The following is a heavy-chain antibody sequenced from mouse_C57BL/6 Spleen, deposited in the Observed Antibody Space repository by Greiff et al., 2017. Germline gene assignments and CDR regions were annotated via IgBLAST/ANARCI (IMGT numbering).Heavy chain of an antibody. D-gene: IGHD1-1*01. CDR2: IDPSDNYT. Sequence: QVQLKQPGAELVMPGASVKLSCKASGYTFTSYWMHWVKQRPGQGLEWIGEIDPSDNYTNYNQKFKGKSTLTVDKSSSTAYMQLTSLTSEDSAVYYCARPYYGGYFDVWGTGTTVTVSS. V-gene: IGHV1-69*01. CDR3: ARPYYGGYFDV. J-gene: IGHJ1*03. CDR1: GYTFTSYW.